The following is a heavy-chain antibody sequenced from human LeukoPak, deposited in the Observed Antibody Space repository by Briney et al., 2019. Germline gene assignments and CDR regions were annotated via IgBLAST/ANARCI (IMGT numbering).Heavy chain of an antibody. D-gene: IGHD6-13*01. V-gene: IGHV3-30*02. J-gene: IGHJ3*01. CDR2: IWYDGSNK. CDR3: AKEGGSSTWPYHDAFDV. Sequence: GGSLRLSCAASGFTFSSYGMHWVRQAPGKGLEWVAVIWYDGSNKYYADSVKGRFTISRDNSKNTLYLQMNSLRAEDTAVYYCAKEGGSSTWPYHDAFDVWGQGTMVTVSS. CDR1: GFTFSSYG.